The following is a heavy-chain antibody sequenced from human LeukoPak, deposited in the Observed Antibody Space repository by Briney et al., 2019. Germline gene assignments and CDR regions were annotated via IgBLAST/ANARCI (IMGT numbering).Heavy chain of an antibody. D-gene: IGHD3-22*01. CDR2: IIPIFGTA. J-gene: IGHJ4*02. V-gene: IGHV1-69*13. CDR3: AREYYYDSSGYPCYFDY. CDR1: GGTFSSYA. Sequence: ASVKVSCKASGGTFSSYAISWVRQAPGQGLEWMGGIIPIFGTANYAQKFQGRVTITADESTSTAYMELSSLRSEDTAVYYCAREYYYDSSGYPCYFDYWGQGTLVTVSS.